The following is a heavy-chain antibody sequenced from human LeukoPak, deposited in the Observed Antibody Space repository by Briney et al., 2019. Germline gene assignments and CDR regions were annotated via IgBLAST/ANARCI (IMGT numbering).Heavy chain of an antibody. Sequence: GASVKVSCKASGGTFSSYAISWVRQAPGQGLEWMGRIIPILGIANYAQKFQGRVTITADKSTSTAYMELSSLRSEDTAVYYCASHVTDYYDSSGYPGWGQGTLVTVSS. D-gene: IGHD3-22*01. CDR3: ASHVTDYYDSSGYPG. J-gene: IGHJ4*02. CDR2: IIPILGIA. V-gene: IGHV1-69*04. CDR1: GGTFSSYA.